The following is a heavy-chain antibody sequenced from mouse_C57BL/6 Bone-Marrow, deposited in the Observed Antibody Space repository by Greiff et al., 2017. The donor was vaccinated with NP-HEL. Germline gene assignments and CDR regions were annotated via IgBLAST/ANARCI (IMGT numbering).Heavy chain of an antibody. V-gene: IGHV1-82*01. CDR3: ARGNCVRRDFDV. D-gene: IGHD4-1*01. Sequence: QVQLQQSGPELVKPGASVKISCKASGYEFSSSWMNWVKQRPGKGLEWIGRIYPGDGDTNYNGKFKGKATLTADKSSSTAYMQLSSLTSEDSAVYFCARGNCVRRDFDVWGTGTTVTVSS. CDR2: IYPGDGDT. J-gene: IGHJ1*03. CDR1: GYEFSSSW.